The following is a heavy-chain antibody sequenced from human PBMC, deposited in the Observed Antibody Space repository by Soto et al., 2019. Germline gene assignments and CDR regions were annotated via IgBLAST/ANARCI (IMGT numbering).Heavy chain of an antibody. V-gene: IGHV4-34*01. CDR1: GGSFSGYY. CDR2: INHSGST. J-gene: IGHJ3*02. Sequence: SETLSLTCAVYGGSFSGYYWSWIRQPPGKGLEWIGEINHSGSTNYNPSLKSRVTISVDTSKNQFSLKLSSVTAADTAVYYCARVCSGGSCYRAFDIWGQGTMVTVSS. D-gene: IGHD2-15*01. CDR3: ARVCSGGSCYRAFDI.